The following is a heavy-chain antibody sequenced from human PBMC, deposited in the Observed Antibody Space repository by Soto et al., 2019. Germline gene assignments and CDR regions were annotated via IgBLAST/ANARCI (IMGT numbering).Heavy chain of an antibody. CDR1: GLSFDDYA. D-gene: IGHD2-21*02. J-gene: IGHJ6*02. CDR2: ICWNGGSI. CDR3: AKSMGGTANGMGV. V-gene: IGHV3-9*01. Sequence: EVQLVESGGGLVQPGRSLRLSCAASGLSFDDYAMHWVRYVRGMGLEWVSGICWNGGSIGYADSVKGRFSISRDNAKNSLYLQMNSLRVEDTALYYGAKSMGGTANGMGVWGQGTTVTVSS.